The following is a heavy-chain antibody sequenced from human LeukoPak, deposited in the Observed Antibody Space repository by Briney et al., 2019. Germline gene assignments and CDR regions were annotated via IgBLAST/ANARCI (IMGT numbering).Heavy chain of an antibody. V-gene: IGHV3-74*01. CDR1: GFTFSSYA. CDR2: ISSDGTIT. Sequence: GASLRLSCAASGFTFSSYAMSWVRQAPGKGLVWVSRISSDGTITNYADSVKGRFTISRDNAKNTLYLQMNSLRVEDTAVYYCARFSPPPTWGQGTLVTVSS. J-gene: IGHJ4*02. CDR3: ARFSPPPT.